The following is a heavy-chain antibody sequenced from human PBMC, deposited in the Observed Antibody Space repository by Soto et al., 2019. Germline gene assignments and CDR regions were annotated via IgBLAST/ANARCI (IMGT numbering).Heavy chain of an antibody. Sequence: VKVSCKASGGTFSSYAISWVRQAPGQGLEWMGGIIPIFGTANYAQKFQGRVTITADESTSTAYMELSSLRSEDTAVYYCARDQAVVVPAAIEYYYYGMDVWGQGTTVTVSS. CDR1: GGTFSSYA. CDR3: ARDQAVVVPAAIEYYYYGMDV. D-gene: IGHD2-2*02. CDR2: IIPIFGTA. V-gene: IGHV1-69*13. J-gene: IGHJ6*02.